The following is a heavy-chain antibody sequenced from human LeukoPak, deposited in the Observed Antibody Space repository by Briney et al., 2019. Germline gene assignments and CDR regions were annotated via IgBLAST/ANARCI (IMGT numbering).Heavy chain of an antibody. J-gene: IGHJ4*02. CDR1: GFTFSDYG. Sequence: GGSLRLSCAASGFTFSDYGMHWVRQAPGKGLEWVAFIRNDGSYEYYPDSVKGRFTISRDNSRNALFLQMNSLRAEDTAVYYCAEGGYCSSTSCYRAYNYWGQGTLVTVSS. D-gene: IGHD2-2*01. CDR2: IRNDGSYE. V-gene: IGHV3-30*02. CDR3: AEGGYCSSTSCYRAYNY.